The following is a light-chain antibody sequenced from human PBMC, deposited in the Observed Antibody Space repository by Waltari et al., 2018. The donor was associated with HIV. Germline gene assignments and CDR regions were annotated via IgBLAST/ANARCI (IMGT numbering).Light chain of an antibody. CDR1: QSVGSNY. V-gene: IGKV3-20*01. CDR3: QQHGTSVT. J-gene: IGKJ1*01. Sequence: EIVLKQSPGTLSLSPGEKATLSCSANQSVGSNYLAWYQKKPGQAPRLLIYGASSRATGIPDRFSASGSRTDFTLTISRLEPEAFAVYYCQQHGTSVTFGPGTKVE. CDR2: GAS.